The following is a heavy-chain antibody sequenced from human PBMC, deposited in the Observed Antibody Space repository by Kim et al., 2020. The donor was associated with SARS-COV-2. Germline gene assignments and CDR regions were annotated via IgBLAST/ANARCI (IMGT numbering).Heavy chain of an antibody. CDR2: IYYSGNN. CDR3: ARPLQAGSYPMDV. J-gene: IGHJ6*03. Sequence: SETLSLTCTVSGGSLTNYHWAWIRQSPEKGLEYIGWIYYSGNNYYNPSLTGRHTIPLDTSRNQFSLTLRSVTAADTAVYYCARPLQAGSYPMDVWGKGTTVTVSS. V-gene: IGHV4-59*08. D-gene: IGHD6-13*01. CDR1: GGSLTNYH.